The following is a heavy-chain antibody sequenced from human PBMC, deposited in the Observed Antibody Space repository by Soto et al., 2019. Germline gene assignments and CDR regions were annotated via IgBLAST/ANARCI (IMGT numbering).Heavy chain of an antibody. CDR3: AGSGFYAFDI. CDR2: IYYSGST. Sequence: SETLSLTCTVSGGSISSYYLSWIRQPPGKGLEWIGYIYYSGSTNYNPSLKSRVTISVDTSKNQFSLKLSSVTAADTAVYYCAGSGFYAFDIWGQGTMVTV. CDR1: GGSISSYY. J-gene: IGHJ3*02. D-gene: IGHD3-22*01. V-gene: IGHV4-59*01.